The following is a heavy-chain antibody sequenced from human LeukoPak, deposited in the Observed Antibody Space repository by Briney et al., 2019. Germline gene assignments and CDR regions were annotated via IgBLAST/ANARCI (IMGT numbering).Heavy chain of an antibody. CDR1: GFTFSTSH. CDR2: ISSSSSYI. J-gene: IGHJ3*02. D-gene: IGHD1-26*01. V-gene: IGHV3-21*01. CDR3: ARGLVGANDAFDI. Sequence: GGSLRLSCAASGFTFSTSHINWVRQAPGKGLEWVSSISSSSSYIYYADSVKGRFTISRDNAKNSLYLQMNSLRAEDTAVYYCARGLVGANDAFDIWGQGTMVTVSS.